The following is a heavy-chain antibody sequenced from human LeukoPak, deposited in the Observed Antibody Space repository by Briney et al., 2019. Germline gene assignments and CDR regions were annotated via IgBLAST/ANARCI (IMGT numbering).Heavy chain of an antibody. CDR1: GGSISTYY. J-gene: IGHJ4*02. V-gene: IGHV4-59*01. CDR2: IYYSGST. D-gene: IGHD2-15*01. CDR3: AGATDTYSRIDY. Sequence: NSSETLSLTCTVSGGSISTYYWSWIRQPPGKGLEWIGYIYYSGSTNYNPSLESRVTISLDTSKNQFSLKLSSVTAADTAVYYCAGATDTYSRIDYWGQGTLVTVSS.